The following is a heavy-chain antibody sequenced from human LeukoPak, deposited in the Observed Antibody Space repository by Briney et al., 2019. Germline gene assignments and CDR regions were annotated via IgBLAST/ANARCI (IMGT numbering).Heavy chain of an antibody. CDR3: ARQEHDSSGYYSKGYYFDY. J-gene: IGHJ4*02. V-gene: IGHV5-51*01. CDR1: GYSFTSYW. CDR2: IYPGDSDT. Sequence: PGESLKISCKGSGYSFTSYWIGGVRQLPGKGLEWMGIIYPGDSDTRYSPSFQGQVTISADKSISTAYLQWSSLKASDTAMYYCARQEHDSSGYYSKGYYFDYWGQGTLVTVSS. D-gene: IGHD3-22*01.